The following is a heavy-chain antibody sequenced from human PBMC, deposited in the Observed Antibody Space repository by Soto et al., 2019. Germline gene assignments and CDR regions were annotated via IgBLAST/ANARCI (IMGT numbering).Heavy chain of an antibody. J-gene: IGHJ5*02. CDR1: GFTFSSYS. D-gene: IGHD1-26*01. CDR2: ISSSSSTI. Sequence: GGSLRLSCAASGFTFSSYSMNWVRQAPGKGLEWVSYISSSSSTIYYADSVKGRFTISRDNAKNSLCLQMNSLRDEDTAVYYCARDSKDKWELRFVGWFDPWGQGTLVTVSS. V-gene: IGHV3-48*02. CDR3: ARDSKDKWELRFVGWFDP.